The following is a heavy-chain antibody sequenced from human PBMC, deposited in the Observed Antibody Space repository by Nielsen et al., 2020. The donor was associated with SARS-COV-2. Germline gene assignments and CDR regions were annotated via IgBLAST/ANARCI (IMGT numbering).Heavy chain of an antibody. CDR2: ISGSGGST. CDR1: GFTFTNYG. Sequence: GESLKISCAASGFTFTNYGMSWFRQAPGKGLEWVSAISGSGGSTYYADSVKGRFTISRDNSKNTLYLQMNSLRAEDTAVYYCAKDLSGWADWYFDLWGRGTLVTVSS. J-gene: IGHJ2*01. CDR3: AKDLSGWADWYFDL. D-gene: IGHD6-19*01. V-gene: IGHV3-23*01.